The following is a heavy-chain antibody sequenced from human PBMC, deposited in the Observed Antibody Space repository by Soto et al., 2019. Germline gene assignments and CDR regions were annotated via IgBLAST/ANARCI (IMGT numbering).Heavy chain of an antibody. CDR1: GFTFSSYG. CDR2: IWYDGSNK. V-gene: IGHV3-33*01. Sequence: QVQLVESGGGVVQPGRSLRLSCAASGFTFSSYGMHWVRQAPSKGLEWVAVIWYDGSNKYYADSVQGRFTISRDNTKNALYLRMSSLRAEDAAVYYCARGGQDDFWSGYSPYYYGMDVWGRGTTVTVS. J-gene: IGHJ6*02. CDR3: ARGGQDDFWSGYSPYYYGMDV. D-gene: IGHD3-3*01.